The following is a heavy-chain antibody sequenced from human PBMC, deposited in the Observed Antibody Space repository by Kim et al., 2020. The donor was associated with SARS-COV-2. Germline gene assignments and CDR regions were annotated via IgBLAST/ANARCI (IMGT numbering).Heavy chain of an antibody. Sequence: AQRFQGRVTMTEYTSTDTAYMELSSLRSEDTAVYYCATPGSGFEYGMDVWGQGTTVTVSS. V-gene: IGHV1-24*01. J-gene: IGHJ6*02. D-gene: IGHD3-10*01. CDR3: ATPGSGFEYGMDV.